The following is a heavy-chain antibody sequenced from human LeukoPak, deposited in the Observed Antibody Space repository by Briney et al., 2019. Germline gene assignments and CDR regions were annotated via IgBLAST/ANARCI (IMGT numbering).Heavy chain of an antibody. CDR2: IFYTGTT. J-gene: IGHJ6*02. CDR3: ARDYKWEPVGSYYYYAMDV. D-gene: IGHD1-26*01. CDR1: GGSISSYY. Sequence: SETLSLTCTVSGGSISSYYWYWIRQPPGKGLEWIGYIFYTGTTNYNPSLKSRVTISVDTSKSQFSLKLNSVTAADTAVYYCARDYKWEPVGSYYYYAMDVWGQGTTVTVSS. V-gene: IGHV4-59*01.